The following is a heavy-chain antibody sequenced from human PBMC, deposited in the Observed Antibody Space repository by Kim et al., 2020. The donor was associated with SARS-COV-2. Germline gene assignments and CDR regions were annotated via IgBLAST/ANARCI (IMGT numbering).Heavy chain of an antibody. CDR2: IWYDGSNK. J-gene: IGHJ4*01. D-gene: IGHD5-18*01. V-gene: IGHV3-33*01. CDR3: ARDLSRGYIYGETDNYF. CDR1: GFTFSSYG. Sequence: GGSLRLSCAASGFTFSSYGMHWVRQAPGKGLECVAVIWYDGSNKYYADSVKGRFTISRDNSKNTLYLQMNSPRAEDTAVYYCARDLSRGYIYGETDNYF.